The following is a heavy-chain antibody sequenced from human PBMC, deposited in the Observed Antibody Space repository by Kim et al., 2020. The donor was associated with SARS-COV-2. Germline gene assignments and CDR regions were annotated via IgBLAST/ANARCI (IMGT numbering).Heavy chain of an antibody. CDR2: INPNSGGT. D-gene: IGHD3-3*01. Sequence: ASVKVSCKASGYTFTGYYMHWVRQAPGQGLEWMGWINPNSGGTNYAQKFQGRVTMTRDTSISTAYMELSRLRSDDTAVYYCVRDSGTYYDFWNGYSGYGMIVGRQGTTVSVFS. J-gene: IGHJ6*02. V-gene: IGHV1-2*02. CDR1: GYTFTGYY. CDR3: VRDSGTYYDFWNGYSGYGMIV.